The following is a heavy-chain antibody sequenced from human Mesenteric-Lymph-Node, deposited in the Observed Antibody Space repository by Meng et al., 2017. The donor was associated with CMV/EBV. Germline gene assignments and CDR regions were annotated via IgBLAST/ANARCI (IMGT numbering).Heavy chain of an antibody. CDR1: GFTFSSYG. V-gene: IGHV3-30*02. J-gene: IGHJ4*02. CDR3: ARSRLAYSSGTNFDY. Sequence: GGSLRLSCAASGFTFSSYGMHWLRQAPGKGLEWVAFTRFDGSNDHYEDSVKGRLTISRDNSKNTLYLQLISLEAEDTAVYYCARSRLAYSSGTNFDYWGQGTLVTVSS. CDR2: TRFDGSND. D-gene: IGHD3-10*01.